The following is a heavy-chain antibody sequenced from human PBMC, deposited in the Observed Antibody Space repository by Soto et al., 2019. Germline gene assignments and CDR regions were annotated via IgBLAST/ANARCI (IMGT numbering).Heavy chain of an antibody. Sequence: QLQLQESGPGLVKPSETLSLTCTVSGVSISYSSYYWVWIRQPPGKGREWIGSVYYTGNTYQNPCLKRRVTISLDTAKDPFSREVSSVTAADSAVYYCARHQQEKASSYDPIDDAFDSWGQGTMVTVSS. J-gene: IGHJ3*02. CDR3: ARHQQEKASSYDPIDDAFDS. CDR2: VYYTGNT. V-gene: IGHV4-39*01. CDR1: GVSISYSSYY. D-gene: IGHD5-12*01.